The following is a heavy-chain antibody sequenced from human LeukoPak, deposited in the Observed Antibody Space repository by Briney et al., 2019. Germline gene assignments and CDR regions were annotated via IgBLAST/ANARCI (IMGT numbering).Heavy chain of an antibody. D-gene: IGHD4-11*01. J-gene: IGHJ5*02. CDR1: GFSLSTSGVC. Sequence: ESGPALVKPTQTLTLTCTFSGFSLSTSGVCVSWIRQPPGKALEWLALIDWDDDKYYSTSLKTRLTISKDTSKNQVVLTMTNMDPVDTATYYCARNTYRRRWLDPWGQGTLVTVSS. CDR3: ARNTYRRRWLDP. V-gene: IGHV2-70*01. CDR2: IDWDDDK.